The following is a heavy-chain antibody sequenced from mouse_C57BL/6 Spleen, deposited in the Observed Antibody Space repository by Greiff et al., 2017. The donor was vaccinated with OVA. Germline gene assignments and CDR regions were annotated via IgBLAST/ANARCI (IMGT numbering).Heavy chain of an antibody. CDR2: IYPGGGYT. CDR1: GYTFTNYW. Sequence: QVQLQQSGAELVRPGTSVKMSCKASGYTFTNYWIGWAKQRPGHGLEWIGDIYPGGGYTNYNEKFKGKATLTADKSSSTAYMQFSSLTSEDSAIYYCARGTGYYCDYWGQGTTLTVSS. J-gene: IGHJ2*01. D-gene: IGHD2-14*01. V-gene: IGHV1-63*01. CDR3: ARGTGYYCDY.